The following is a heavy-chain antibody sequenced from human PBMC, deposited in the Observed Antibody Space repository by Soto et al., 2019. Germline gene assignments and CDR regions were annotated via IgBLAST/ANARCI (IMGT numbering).Heavy chain of an antibody. Sequence: ASVKVSCKASGYTFTSYAMHWVRQAPGQRLEWMGWINAGNGNTKYSQKFQGRVTITRDTSASTAYMELSSLRSEDTAVYYCARDPLGFRYYDFWSVYSYDAFDIWGQGTMVTVSS. J-gene: IGHJ3*02. V-gene: IGHV1-3*01. D-gene: IGHD3-3*01. CDR2: INAGNGNT. CDR3: ARDPLGFRYYDFWSVYSYDAFDI. CDR1: GYTFTSYA.